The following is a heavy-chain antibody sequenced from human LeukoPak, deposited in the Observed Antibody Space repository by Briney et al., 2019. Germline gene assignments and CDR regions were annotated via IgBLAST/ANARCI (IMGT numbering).Heavy chain of an antibody. CDR3: AKAPVTSCRGAFCYPFDY. J-gene: IGHJ4*02. Sequence: GGSLRLSCAASGFTFSSYAMHWVRQAPGKGLEWVSAMSSSDDGRYYAASVRGRFTISRDTSRSTLYLQMNSLRAEDAAVHYCAKAPVTSCRGAFCYPFDYWGQGTLVTVSS. CDR2: MSSSDDGR. D-gene: IGHD2-15*01. CDR1: GFTFSSYA. V-gene: IGHV3-23*01.